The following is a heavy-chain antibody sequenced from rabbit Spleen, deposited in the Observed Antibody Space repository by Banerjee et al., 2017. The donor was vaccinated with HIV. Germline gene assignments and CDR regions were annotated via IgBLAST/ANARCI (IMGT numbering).Heavy chain of an antibody. V-gene: IGHV1S45*01. J-gene: IGHJ6*01. CDR3: ARDTGSSFSTYGMDL. CDR2: IAGGSSGFT. D-gene: IGHD8-1*01. Sequence: QEQLEESGGGLVQPGASLTLTCKASGIDFSNYNFMCWVRQTPGKGLEWISCIAGGSSGFTYSATWAKGRFTISKTSSTTVTLQMTSLRVADTATYFCARDTGSSFSTYGMDLWGPGTLVTVS. CDR1: GIDFSNYNF.